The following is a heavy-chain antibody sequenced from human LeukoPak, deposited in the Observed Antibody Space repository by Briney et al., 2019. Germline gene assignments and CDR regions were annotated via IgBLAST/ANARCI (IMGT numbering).Heavy chain of an antibody. D-gene: IGHD3-9*01. CDR1: GFTFGDYA. CDR2: IRSKAYGGTT. CDR3: TRVYYDILTGYYPPGY. J-gene: IGHJ4*02. Sequence: KPGGSLRLSCTASGFTFGDYAMSWFRQAPGKGLEWVGFIRSKAYGGTTEYAASVKGRFTISRDDSKSIAYLQMNSLKTEDTAVYYCTRVYYDILTGYYPPGYWGQGTLVTVSS. V-gene: IGHV3-49*05.